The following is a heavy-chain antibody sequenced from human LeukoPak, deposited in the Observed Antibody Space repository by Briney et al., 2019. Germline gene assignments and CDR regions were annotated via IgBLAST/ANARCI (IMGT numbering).Heavy chain of an antibody. CDR1: GYSFTSYW. Sequence: GESLKISCKGSGYSFTSYWIGWVRQMPGKGLEWMGIIYPGDSDTRYSPSFQGQVTISADKSISTAYLQWSSLKASDTAMYYCARGANRDDYHYYYGMDVWGQGTTVTVSS. CDR2: IYPGDSDT. CDR3: ARGANRDDYHYYYGMDV. J-gene: IGHJ6*02. D-gene: IGHD1-14*01. V-gene: IGHV5-51*01.